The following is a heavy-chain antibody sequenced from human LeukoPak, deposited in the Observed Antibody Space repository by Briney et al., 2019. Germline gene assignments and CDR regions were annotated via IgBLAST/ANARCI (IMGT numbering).Heavy chain of an antibody. CDR3: ARKTYYYGSGSSYGMDV. D-gene: IGHD3-10*01. CDR1: GYTFTSYD. J-gene: IGHJ6*02. V-gene: IGHV1-8*01. Sequence: ASVKVSCKASGYTFTSYDINWVRQATGQGLEWMGWMNPNSGNTGYAQKFQGRVTMTRNTSISTAYMELSSLRSEDTAVYYCARKTYYYGSGSSYGMDVWGQGTTVTVSS. CDR2: MNPNSGNT.